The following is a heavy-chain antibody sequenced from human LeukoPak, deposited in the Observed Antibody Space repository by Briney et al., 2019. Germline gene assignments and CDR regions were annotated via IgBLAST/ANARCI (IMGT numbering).Heavy chain of an antibody. Sequence: PSGTLSLTCTVSGGSIISSTFYWGWIRQPPGKGLEWIGSTYYRGATYDNPSLKSRVTISVDTSKNQFSLKLSSVTAADTAVYYCSRYGDPVDGFVAYWGRGTLVTVSS. J-gene: IGHJ4*02. CDR1: GGSIISSTFY. V-gene: IGHV4-39*01. CDR2: TYYRGAT. D-gene: IGHD4-17*01. CDR3: SRYGDPVDGFVAY.